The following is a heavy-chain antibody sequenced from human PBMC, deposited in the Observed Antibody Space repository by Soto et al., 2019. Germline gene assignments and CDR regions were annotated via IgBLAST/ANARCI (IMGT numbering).Heavy chain of an antibody. CDR2: VYYDGTT. CDR1: GASISNNNYY. Sequence: SETLSLTCTVSGASISNNNYYWGWVRQPPGKGLEWIGSVYYDGTTYYNTSLKNRDIISVDTSKNQFSLKLSSVTAADTALYYCSTHHADYADYFAYYGLDVWGRGTPVT. CDR3: STHHADYADYFAYYGLDV. J-gene: IGHJ6*02. V-gene: IGHV4-39*01. D-gene: IGHD4-17*01.